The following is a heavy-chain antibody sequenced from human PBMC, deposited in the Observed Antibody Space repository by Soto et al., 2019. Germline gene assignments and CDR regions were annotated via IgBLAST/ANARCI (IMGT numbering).Heavy chain of an antibody. CDR1: GGSINNYY. J-gene: IGHJ3*02. CDR3: ARLQFPDVTGAFDI. CDR2: IIVNGNN. Sequence: PSETLSLTCTVSGGSINNYYWWSWIRQSAGKGLEYIGRIIVNGNNNYNPSLRSRVTMSVDTSKDQFSLKLSSVTAADTAMYYCARLQFPDVTGAFDIWGQGTMVTVSS. D-gene: IGHD2-21*01. V-gene: IGHV4-4*07.